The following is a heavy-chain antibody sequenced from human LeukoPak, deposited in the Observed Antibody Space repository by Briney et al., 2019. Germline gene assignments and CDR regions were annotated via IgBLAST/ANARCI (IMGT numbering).Heavy chain of an antibody. CDR3: ARGAVAARYGVFDY. D-gene: IGHD6-6*01. J-gene: IGHJ4*02. V-gene: IGHV4-59*08. Sequence: SETLSLTCTVAGGSISSYYWSWIRQPPGKGLEWIGYIYYSGSTNYNPSLKSRVTISVDTSKNQFSLKLSSVTAADTAVYYCARGAVAARYGVFDYWGQGTLVTVPS. CDR2: IYYSGST. CDR1: GGSISSYY.